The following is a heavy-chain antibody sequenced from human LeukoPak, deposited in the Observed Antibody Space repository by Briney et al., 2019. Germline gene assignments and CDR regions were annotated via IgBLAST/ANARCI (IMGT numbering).Heavy chain of an antibody. J-gene: IGHJ4*02. Sequence: SETLSLTCAVYGGSFSGYYWSWIRQPPGKGLEWIGEINHSGSTNYNPPLKSRVTISVDTSKNQFSLKLSSVTAADTAVYYCARGRAGYCSSTSCRGYFDYWGQGTLVTVSS. CDR2: INHSGST. V-gene: IGHV4-34*01. CDR3: ARGRAGYCSSTSCRGYFDY. CDR1: GGSFSGYY. D-gene: IGHD2-2*01.